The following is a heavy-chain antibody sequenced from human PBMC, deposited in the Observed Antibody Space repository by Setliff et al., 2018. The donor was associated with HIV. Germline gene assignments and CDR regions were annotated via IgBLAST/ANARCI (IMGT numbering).Heavy chain of an antibody. CDR3: SNWNTTIDEDA. J-gene: IGHJ5*02. CDR1: GGSVSGHY. D-gene: IGHD5-18*01. V-gene: IGHV4-34*01. CDR2: ITPSGAT. Sequence: LETLSLTCAVYGGSVSGHYWGWFRQPPGKGLKWIGEITPSGATNYLPSLKSRVTMSLDTSKNQFSLKMTSVTAADTALYYCSNWNTTIDEDAWGQGTLVTVSS.